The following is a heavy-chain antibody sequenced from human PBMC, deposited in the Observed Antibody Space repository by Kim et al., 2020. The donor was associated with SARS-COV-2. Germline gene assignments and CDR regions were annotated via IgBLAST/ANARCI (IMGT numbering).Heavy chain of an antibody. V-gene: IGHV4-30-4*01. CDR2: IYYSGST. Sequence: SETLSLTCTVSGGSISSCDYYWSWIRQPPGKGLEWIGYIYYSGSTYYNPSLKSRVTISVDTSKNQFSLKLSSVTAADTAVYYCARASIVGATYIDYWGQGTLVTVSS. CDR3: ARASIVGATYIDY. J-gene: IGHJ4*02. D-gene: IGHD1-26*01. CDR1: GGSISSCDYY.